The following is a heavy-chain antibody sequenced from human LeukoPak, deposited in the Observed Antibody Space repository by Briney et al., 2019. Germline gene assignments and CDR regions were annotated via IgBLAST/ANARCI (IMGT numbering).Heavy chain of an antibody. CDR2: IYYSGST. CDR3: ARVAVLRFLEWSAYYYYYMDV. D-gene: IGHD3-3*01. V-gene: IGHV4-59*01. J-gene: IGHJ6*03. CDR1: GGSISSYY. Sequence: SETLSLTCTVSGGSISSYYWSWIRQPPGKGLEWIGYIYYSGSTNYNPSLKSRVTISVDTSKNQFSLKLSSVTAADTAVYYCARVAVLRFLEWSAYYYYYMDVRGKGTTVTVSS.